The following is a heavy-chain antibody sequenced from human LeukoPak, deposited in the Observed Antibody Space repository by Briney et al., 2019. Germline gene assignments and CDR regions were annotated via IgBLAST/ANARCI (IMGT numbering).Heavy chain of an antibody. CDR1: GGTFSTYA. V-gene: IGHV1-69*13. CDR3: TRDGPDYAFGFGP. CDR2: IIPIFGTA. J-gene: IGHJ5*02. D-gene: IGHD4-17*01. Sequence: EASVKVSCKASGGTFSTYAFTWVRQAPGQGLEWMGGIIPIFGTANYAQRFQGRVTLTADESASTSYMELTSLRSEDSAVYYCTRDGPDYAFGFGPWGQGTLVTVSS.